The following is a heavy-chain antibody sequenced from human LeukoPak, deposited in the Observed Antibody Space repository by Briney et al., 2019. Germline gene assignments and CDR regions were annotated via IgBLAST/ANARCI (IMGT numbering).Heavy chain of an antibody. CDR1: GGTFSSYA. D-gene: IGHD3-22*01. CDR3: ARVGKEYYYDSSGYYDY. Sequence: SVKVSCKASGGTFSSYAISWVRQAPGQGLEWMGGIIPIFGTANYAQKFQGRVTITADESTSTAYMELSSLRSEDTAVYYCARVGKEYYYDSSGYYDYWGQGTLVTVSS. J-gene: IGHJ4*02. V-gene: IGHV1-69*13. CDR2: IIPIFGTA.